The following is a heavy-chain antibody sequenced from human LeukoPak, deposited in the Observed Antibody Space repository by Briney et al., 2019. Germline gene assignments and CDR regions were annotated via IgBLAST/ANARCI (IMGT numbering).Heavy chain of an antibody. J-gene: IGHJ4*02. Sequence: SETLSLTCTVSGGSISSSSYYWGGIRQPPGKGLGWIGSIYYSGSTYYNPSLKSRVTISVDTSKNQFSLKLSSVTAADTAVYYCTTWIQLTRSFDYWGQGTLVTVSS. CDR2: IYYSGST. CDR3: TTWIQLTRSFDY. V-gene: IGHV4-39*01. D-gene: IGHD5-18*01. CDR1: GGSISSSSYY.